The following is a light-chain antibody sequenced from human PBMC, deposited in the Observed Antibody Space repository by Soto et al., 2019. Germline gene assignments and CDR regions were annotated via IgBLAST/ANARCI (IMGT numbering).Light chain of an antibody. CDR3: QQYGGLPPWK. CDR2: GAS. Sequence: EIVLTQSPGTLSLSPGERATLSCRASQSVGSSYLAWYQHKPGQAPRLLIYGASSRASDIPDRFSGSGSGTDFTLTISRLEPEDFAVYYCQQYGGLPPWKFGQGTKVESK. J-gene: IGKJ1*01. CDR1: QSVGSSY. V-gene: IGKV3-20*01.